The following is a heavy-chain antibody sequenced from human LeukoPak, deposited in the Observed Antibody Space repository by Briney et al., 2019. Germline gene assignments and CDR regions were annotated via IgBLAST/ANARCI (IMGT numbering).Heavy chain of an antibody. CDR1: GYTFTSYG. Sequence: ASVKVSRKASGYTFTSYGISWVRQAPGQGLEWMGWISAYNGNTNYAQKFQGRVTITADKSTSTAYMELSSLRSEDTAVYYCASARDTAMDYYYYYYMDVWGKGTTVTVSS. D-gene: IGHD5-18*01. J-gene: IGHJ6*03. CDR2: ISAYNGNT. V-gene: IGHV1-18*01. CDR3: ASARDTAMDYYYYYYMDV.